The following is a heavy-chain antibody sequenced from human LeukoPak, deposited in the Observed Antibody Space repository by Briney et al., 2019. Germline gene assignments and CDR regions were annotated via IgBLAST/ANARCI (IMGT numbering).Heavy chain of an antibody. CDR2: IGTSGNSK. V-gene: IGHV3-23*01. Sequence: QTGGSLRLSCAASGFTFTTYPMTWVRRAPGRGLEWVSAIGTSGNSKYYAVSVRGRFTVSRDNFKNSLYLQMDRVRAEDTAVYYCAAGLYYYGMDMWGQGTTVTVSS. CDR3: AAGLYYYGMDM. D-gene: IGHD6-13*01. CDR1: GFTFTTYP. J-gene: IGHJ6*02.